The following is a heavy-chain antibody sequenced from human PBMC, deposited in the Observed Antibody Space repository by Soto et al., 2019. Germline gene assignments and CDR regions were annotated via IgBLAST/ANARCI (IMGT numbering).Heavy chain of an antibody. CDR2: ISSSSSYT. Sequence: GGSLRLSCAASGFTFSDYYMSWIRQAPGKGLEWVSYISSSSSYTDYADSVKGRFTISRDNAKNSLYLQMNSLRAEDTAVYYCARATGATTLHYFDYWGQGTLVTVSS. D-gene: IGHD1-26*01. CDR3: ARATGATTLHYFDY. V-gene: IGHV3-11*06. J-gene: IGHJ4*02. CDR1: GFTFSDYY.